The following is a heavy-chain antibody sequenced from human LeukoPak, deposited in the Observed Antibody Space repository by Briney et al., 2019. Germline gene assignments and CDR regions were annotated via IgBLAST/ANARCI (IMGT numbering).Heavy chain of an antibody. CDR2: INPHSGGT. J-gene: IGHJ4*02. D-gene: IGHD2-21*02. CDR1: GFSFADYY. Sequence: GASVKVSCKASGFSFADYYMLWVRQAPGQGLEWMGYINPHSGGTSSPQKFQGRVTMTTDTSISAAYMELSSLISDDTAMYYCVREGNELLSKNFDYWGQGTLVTVSS. V-gene: IGHV1-2*02. CDR3: VREGNELLSKNFDY.